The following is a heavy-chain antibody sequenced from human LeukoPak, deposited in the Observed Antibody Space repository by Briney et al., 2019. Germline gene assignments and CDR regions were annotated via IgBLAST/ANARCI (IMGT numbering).Heavy chain of an antibody. J-gene: IGHJ4*02. V-gene: IGHV4-34*01. CDR1: GGSFSGYY. Sequence: SETLSLTCAVYGGSFSGYYWSWIRQPPEKGLEWIGEINHSGSTNYNPSLKSRVTISVDTSKNQFSLKLSSVTAADTAAYYCALMITFGGVIVDYWGQGTLVTVSS. D-gene: IGHD3-16*02. CDR2: INHSGST. CDR3: ALMITFGGVIVDY.